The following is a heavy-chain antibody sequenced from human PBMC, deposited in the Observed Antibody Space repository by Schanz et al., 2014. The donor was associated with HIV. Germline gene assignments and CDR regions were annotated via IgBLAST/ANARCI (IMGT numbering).Heavy chain of an antibody. D-gene: IGHD6-19*01. Sequence: EVQLVESGGGLVKPGGSLRLSCVFSGFTVSNNHLSWVRQAPGKGLEWVSIIYSAGTTYYTDSVKGRFTISRDNSKNTLYLQMNSLGAEDTAVYYCAKVAIHSSGWLPFDYWGQGTLVTVSS. J-gene: IGHJ4*02. CDR1: GFTVSNNH. V-gene: IGHV3-53*01. CDR2: IYSAGTT. CDR3: AKVAIHSSGWLPFDY.